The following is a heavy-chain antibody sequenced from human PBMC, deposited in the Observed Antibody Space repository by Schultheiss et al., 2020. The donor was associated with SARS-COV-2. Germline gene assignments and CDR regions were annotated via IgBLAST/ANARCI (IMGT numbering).Heavy chain of an antibody. J-gene: IGHJ4*02. CDR3: VRYYFETSGYSNYLDY. CDR1: GASISSGAYY. D-gene: IGHD3-22*01. CDR2: MHYSGRA. V-gene: IGHV4-31*03. Sequence: SESLSLTCTVSGASISSGAYYWGWVRQHPTKGLQWTGYMHYSGRAYYNATLQSRVTISLHTAENQFSLRLSFVTAADTAVYYCVRYYFETSGYSNYLDYWGQGTLVTVSS.